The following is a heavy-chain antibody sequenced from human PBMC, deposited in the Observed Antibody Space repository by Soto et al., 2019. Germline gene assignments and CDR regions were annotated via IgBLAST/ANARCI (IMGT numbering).Heavy chain of an antibody. V-gene: IGHV2-70*11. CDR2: IDWDDDK. CDR1: GFSRSTRGKV. J-gene: IGHJ4*02. CDR3: ARTYGSGSYHYDY. D-gene: IGHD3-10*01. Sequence: VHPAQTLALTCAFSGFSRSTRGKVGGWIREPPGKALEWLARIDWDDDKYYSTSLKTRLTISKHTSTNHVVLTTTNMDPVDPATYYCARTYGSGSYHYDYWGQGTLVTVSS.